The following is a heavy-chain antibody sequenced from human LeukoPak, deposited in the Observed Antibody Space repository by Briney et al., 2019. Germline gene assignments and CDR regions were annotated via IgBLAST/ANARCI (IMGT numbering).Heavy chain of an antibody. J-gene: IGHJ6*03. D-gene: IGHD2-2*01. CDR3: AATRQGPTNYYYMDV. V-gene: IGHV1-69*05. CDR1: GGTFSSYA. CDR2: ITPIFGTA. Sequence: ASVKVSCKASGGTFSSYAISWVRQAPGRGLEWMGGITPIFGTANYAQKFQGRVTITTDESTSTAYMELSSLRSEDTAVYYCAATRQGPTNYYYMDVWGKGTTVTVSS.